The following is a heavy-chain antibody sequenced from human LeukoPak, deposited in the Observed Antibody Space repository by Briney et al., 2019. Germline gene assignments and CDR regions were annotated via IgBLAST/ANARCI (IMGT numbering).Heavy chain of an antibody. Sequence: PGGSLRLSCAASGFTFSSYAMSWVRQAPGKGLEWVSAISGSGGSTYYADSVKGRFTISRDNPKNTLYLQMNSLRAEDTAVYYCANRCSSTSCYYYWGQGTLVTVSS. CDR1: GFTFSSYA. CDR2: ISGSGGST. V-gene: IGHV3-23*01. D-gene: IGHD2-2*01. J-gene: IGHJ4*02. CDR3: ANRCSSTSCYYY.